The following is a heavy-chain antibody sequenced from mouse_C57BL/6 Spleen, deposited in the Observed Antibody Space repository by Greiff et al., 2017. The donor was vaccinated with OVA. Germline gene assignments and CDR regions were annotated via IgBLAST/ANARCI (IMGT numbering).Heavy chain of an antibody. Sequence: VQRVESGAELARPGASVKLSCKASGYTFTSYGISWVKQRTGQGLEWIGEIYPRSGNTYYNEKFKGKATLTADKSSSTAYMELRSLTSEDSAVYFCARGGGNYVWYFDVWGTGTTVTVSS. D-gene: IGHD2-1*01. CDR1: GYTFTSYG. CDR3: ARGGGNYVWYFDV. CDR2: IYPRSGNT. V-gene: IGHV1-81*01. J-gene: IGHJ1*03.